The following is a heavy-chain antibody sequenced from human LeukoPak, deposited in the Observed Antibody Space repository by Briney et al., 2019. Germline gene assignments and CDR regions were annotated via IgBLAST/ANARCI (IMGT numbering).Heavy chain of an antibody. CDR2: IKQDGSEK. D-gene: IGHD1-26*01. CDR1: GFSFSQFW. Sequence: GGSLRLSCATSGFSFSQFWMSWVRQTPGKGLEWVANIKQDGSEKYYVDSVKGRFTISRDNAKNSLSLQMNSLRAEDTAVYYCAREGYSGSYFDYWGQGTLVTVSS. V-gene: IGHV3-7*01. J-gene: IGHJ4*02. CDR3: AREGYSGSYFDY.